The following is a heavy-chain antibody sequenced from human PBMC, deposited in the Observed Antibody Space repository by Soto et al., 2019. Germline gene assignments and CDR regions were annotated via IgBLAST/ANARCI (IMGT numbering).Heavy chain of an antibody. D-gene: IGHD1-1*01. J-gene: IGHJ4*02. CDR3: AKEGQITNWYFDY. CDR1: GCTFSSYG. V-gene: IGHV3-30*18. Sequence: QVQLVESGGGVVQPGRSLRLSCEASGCTFSSYGMHLVRQAPGKGLEWVTVISYDGNVAYYADSVKGRFTISRDNSKNTLYLQMNSLRTEDTAMYYCAKEGQITNWYFDYWGQGTLVTVSS. CDR2: ISYDGNVA.